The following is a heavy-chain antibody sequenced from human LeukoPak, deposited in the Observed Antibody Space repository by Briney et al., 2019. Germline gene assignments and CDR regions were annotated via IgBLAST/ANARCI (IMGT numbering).Heavy chain of an antibody. D-gene: IGHD5-24*01. CDR1: GYTFSGYA. CDR2: INAGNGHT. V-gene: IGHV1-3*01. J-gene: IGHJ4*02. Sequence: DSVKVSCKASGYTFSGYAIHWVRQAPGQRFEWMGWINAGNGHTKYSQNFQGRVTITRDSSANIVYMDVSSLTSEDTAVYYCARGIWSATRVDYYLDNWGRGTLVTVSS. CDR3: ARGIWSATRVDYYLDN.